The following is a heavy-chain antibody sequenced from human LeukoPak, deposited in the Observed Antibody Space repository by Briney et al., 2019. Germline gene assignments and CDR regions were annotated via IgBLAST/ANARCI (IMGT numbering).Heavy chain of an antibody. CDR2: ISTDGGST. Sequence: PGGSLRLSCAASGFTFSSYAMHWVRQAPGKGLEYVSAISTDGGSTFYANSVKGRFTISRDNPKNTLYLQMGSLRAEDMGVYYCARWASAMDDWGKGTMVTVSS. CDR1: GFTFSSYA. J-gene: IGHJ6*03. CDR3: ARWASAMDD. V-gene: IGHV3-64*01.